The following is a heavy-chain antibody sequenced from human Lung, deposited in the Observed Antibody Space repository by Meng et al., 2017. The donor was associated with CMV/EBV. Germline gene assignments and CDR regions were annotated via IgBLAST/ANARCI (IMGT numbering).Heavy chain of an antibody. CDR1: GYSISSGYY. Sequence: SETLSLPCTVPGYSISSGYYWGWIRQPPGKGLEWIGSIYHSGSTYYNPSLKSRVTISVDTSKNQFSLKLSSVTAADTAVYYCAREIRLPAARKDYFDYWGQGTLVTVSS. CDR3: AREIRLPAARKDYFDY. J-gene: IGHJ4*02. CDR2: IYHSGST. D-gene: IGHD2-2*01. V-gene: IGHV4-38-2*02.